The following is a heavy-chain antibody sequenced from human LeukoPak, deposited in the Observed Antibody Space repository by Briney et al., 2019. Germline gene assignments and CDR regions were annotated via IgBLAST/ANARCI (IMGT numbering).Heavy chain of an antibody. D-gene: IGHD3-9*01. CDR1: GGSISGYY. J-gene: IGHJ3*02. CDR2: INYSGST. CDR3: ARYFDWPWAFDI. V-gene: IGHV4-59*01. Sequence: PSETLSLTCTVSGGSISGYYWSWIRQPPGKGLVWIGYINYSGSTNYNPPLKSRVTISLDTSKSQFSLKLTSVTAADTAVFYCARYFDWPWAFDIWGLGTMVTVSS.